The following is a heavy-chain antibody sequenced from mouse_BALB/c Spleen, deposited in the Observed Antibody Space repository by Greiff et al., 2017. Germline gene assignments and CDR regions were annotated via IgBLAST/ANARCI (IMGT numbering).Heavy chain of an antibody. V-gene: IGHV1S56*01. CDR3: ARRGSLMDY. CDR1: GYTFTSYY. J-gene: IGHJ4*01. Sequence: QVQLQQSGPELVKPGASVRISCKASGYTFTSYYIHWVQQRPGQGLEWIGWIYPGNVNTKYNEKFKGKATLTADKSSSTAYMPLGSLTSEDSAVYVCARRGSLMDYWGEGTSVTVSS. D-gene: IGHD6-2*01. CDR2: IYPGNVNT.